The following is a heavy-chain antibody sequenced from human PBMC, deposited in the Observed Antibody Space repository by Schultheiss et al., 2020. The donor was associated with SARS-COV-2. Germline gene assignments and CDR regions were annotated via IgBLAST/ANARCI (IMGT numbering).Heavy chain of an antibody. CDR1: GYTFTSYD. CDR3: ARVGPTVTTPPFMRWFDP. J-gene: IGHJ5*02. CDR2: IIPIFGTA. D-gene: IGHD4-11*01. V-gene: IGHV1-69*13. Sequence: SVKVSCKASGYTFTSYDITWVRQAPGQGLEWMGGIIPIFGTANYAQKFQGRVTITADESTSTAYMELSSLRSEDTAVYYCARVGPTVTTPPFMRWFDPWGQGTLVTVSS.